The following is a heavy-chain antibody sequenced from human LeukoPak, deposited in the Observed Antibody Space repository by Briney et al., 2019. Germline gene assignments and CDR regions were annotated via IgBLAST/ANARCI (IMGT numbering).Heavy chain of an antibody. D-gene: IGHD6-13*01. CDR1: GFTFSSYW. V-gene: IGHV3-7*01. CDR2: IKQDGSEK. CDR3: ARDRGSSSWYDAFDI. Sequence: GGSLRLSCAASGFTFSSYWMSWVRQAPGKGLEWVANIKQDGSEKYYVDSVKGRFTISRDNAKNSLYLQMNSLRAEDTAVYYCARDRGSSSWYDAFDIWGQGTMVTVSS. J-gene: IGHJ3*02.